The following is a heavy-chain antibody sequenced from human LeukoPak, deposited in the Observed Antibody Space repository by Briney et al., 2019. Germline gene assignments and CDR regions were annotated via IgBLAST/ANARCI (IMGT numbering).Heavy chain of an antibody. CDR1: GGSFSGYY. Sequence: SETLSLTCAVYGGSFSGYYWSWIRQPPGKGLEWIGEINHSGSTNYNPSLKSRVTISVDTSKNQFSLKLSSVTAADTAVYYCARVWRMGITMVRGINWSDPWGQGTLVTVSS. J-gene: IGHJ5*02. V-gene: IGHV4-34*01. CDR3: ARVWRMGITMVRGINWSDP. D-gene: IGHD3-10*01. CDR2: INHSGST.